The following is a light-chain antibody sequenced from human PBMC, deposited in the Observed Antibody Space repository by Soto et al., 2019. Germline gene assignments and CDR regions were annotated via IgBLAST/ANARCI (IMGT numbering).Light chain of an antibody. CDR2: DVS. Sequence: QSALTQPASVSGSPGQSITIFCTGTSSDVGGYNYVSWYQQHPGKAPKLMIYDVSNRPSGVSNRFSGSKSGNTASLTISGLRAEDEADYYCSSYTSSSTYVFGTGTKVTVL. J-gene: IGLJ1*01. CDR3: SSYTSSSTYV. V-gene: IGLV2-14*01. CDR1: SSDVGGYNY.